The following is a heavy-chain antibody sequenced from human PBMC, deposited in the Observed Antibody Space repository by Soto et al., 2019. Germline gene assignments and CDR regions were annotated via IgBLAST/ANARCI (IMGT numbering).Heavy chain of an antibody. J-gene: IGHJ6*02. Sequence: QVQLVESGGGVVQPGRSLRLSCAASGFTFSSYAMHWVRQAPGKGLEWVAVISYDGSNKYYADSVKGRFTISRDNSKNTLYLQMNSLRAEDTAVYYCARGGRQNWKGGTDDWGQGTTVTVSS. D-gene: IGHD1-1*01. CDR3: ARGGRQNWKGGTDD. CDR2: ISYDGSNK. V-gene: IGHV3-30-3*01. CDR1: GFTFSSYA.